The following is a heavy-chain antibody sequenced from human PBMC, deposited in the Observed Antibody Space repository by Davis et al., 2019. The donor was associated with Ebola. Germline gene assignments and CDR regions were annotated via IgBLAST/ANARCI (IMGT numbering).Heavy chain of an antibody. D-gene: IGHD2-15*01. Sequence: ASVKVSCKGSGYSFSDYYIHWVQGAPGKGLEWVGLVDPKGGKTVYAEKFQDRVTIAADRSTDTVYMELSSLRFEDTAVYYCTRGIARRRSGSWFDPWGQGTPVTVSS. V-gene: IGHV1-69-2*01. CDR2: VDPKGGKT. CDR1: GYSFSDYY. CDR3: TRGIARRRSGSWFDP. J-gene: IGHJ5*02.